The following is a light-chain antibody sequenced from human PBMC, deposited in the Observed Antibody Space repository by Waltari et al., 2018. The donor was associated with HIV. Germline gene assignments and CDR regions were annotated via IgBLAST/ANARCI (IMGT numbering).Light chain of an antibody. CDR2: GNS. J-gene: IGLJ3*02. CDR3: QSYDSSLSGFWV. V-gene: IGLV1-40*01. CDR1: SSNIGAGYD. Sequence: QSVLTQPPSVSGAPGQRVTISCTGSSSNIGAGYDVHWYQQLPGTAPQLLLYGNSNRPSGVPDRFAGSKSGTSASLAITGLQAEDEADYYCQSYDSSLSGFWVFGGGTKLTVL.